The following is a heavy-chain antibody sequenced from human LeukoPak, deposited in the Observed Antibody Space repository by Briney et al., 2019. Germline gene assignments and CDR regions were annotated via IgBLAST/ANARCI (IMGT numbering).Heavy chain of an antibody. Sequence: PGRSLRLSCAASRFTFSACGMHWVRQAPGKGLEWVAAISFDGSHKYYADSVKGRFTISRDNSMNTLYLQMNSLRAEDTAVYYRAKGTAVDRQYFENWGQGTLVTVSS. V-gene: IGHV3-30*18. D-gene: IGHD1-1*01. CDR1: RFTFSACG. CDR2: ISFDGSHK. CDR3: AKGTAVDRQYFEN. J-gene: IGHJ4*02.